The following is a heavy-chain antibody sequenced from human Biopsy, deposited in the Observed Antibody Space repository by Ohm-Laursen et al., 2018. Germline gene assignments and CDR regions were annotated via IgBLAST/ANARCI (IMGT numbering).Heavy chain of an antibody. CDR1: GGSISSDY. J-gene: IGHJ5*02. V-gene: IGHV4-59*12. D-gene: IGHD3-10*01. CDR3: ARAPPLIRGVVESWFDP. CDR2: IYYSGST. Sequence: GTLSLTCTVSGGSISSDYWSWIRQTPGKGLEWIGYIYYSGSTNYNPSLKSRVTISVDTSKNQFSLRLNSVTAADTAIYYCARAPPLIRGVVESWFDPWGQGILVTVSS.